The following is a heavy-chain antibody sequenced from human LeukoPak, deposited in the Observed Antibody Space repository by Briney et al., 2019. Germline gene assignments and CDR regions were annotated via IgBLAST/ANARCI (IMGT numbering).Heavy chain of an antibody. CDR2: IYYSGST. CDR3: ARDYSLLWFGELHRPNWFDP. D-gene: IGHD3-10*01. V-gene: IGHV4-39*07. J-gene: IGHJ5*02. CDR1: GGSISSSSYY. Sequence: SETLSLTRTVSGGSISSSSYYWGWIRQPPGKGLEWIGSIYYSGSTYYNPSLKSRVTITVDTSKNQFSLKLSSVTAADTAVYYCARDYSLLWFGELHRPNWFDPWGQGTLVTVSS.